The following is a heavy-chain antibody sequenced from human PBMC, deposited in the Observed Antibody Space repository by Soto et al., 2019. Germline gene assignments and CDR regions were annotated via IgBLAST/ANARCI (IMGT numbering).Heavy chain of an antibody. CDR1: GGSISSSSYY. CDR3: ARQVYSGYGLTNFDY. CDR2: IYYSGST. J-gene: IGHJ4*02. Sequence: PSETLSLTCTVSGGSISSSSYYWGWIRQPPGKGLEWIGSIYYSGSTYYNPSLKSRVTISVDTSKKQFSLKLSSVTAADTAVYYCARQVYSGYGLTNFDYWGQGTQVTVSS. D-gene: IGHD5-12*01. V-gene: IGHV4-39*01.